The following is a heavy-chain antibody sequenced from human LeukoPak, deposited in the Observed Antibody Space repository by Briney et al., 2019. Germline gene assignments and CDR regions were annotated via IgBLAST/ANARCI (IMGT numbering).Heavy chain of an antibody. D-gene: IGHD6-19*01. V-gene: IGHV3-23*01. CDR3: AKDEFGSGWYGGFDD. J-gene: IGHJ4*02. CDR1: GFIFRSYT. CDR2: ISASGRDT. Sequence: HSGGSLRLSCAASGFIFRSYTMTWVRHAPGKGLEWVSAISASGRDTYYADSVKGRFTISRDNSKSTLYLQMNSLRAEDTALYYCAKDEFGSGWYGGFDDWGQGTPVTVSS.